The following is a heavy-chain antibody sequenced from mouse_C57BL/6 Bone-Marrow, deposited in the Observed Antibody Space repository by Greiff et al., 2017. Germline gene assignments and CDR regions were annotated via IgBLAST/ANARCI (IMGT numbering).Heavy chain of an antibody. Sequence: EVKLMESGGDLVKPGGSLKLSCAASGFTFSSYGMSWVRQTPDKRLEWVATISSGGSYTNYPDSVKGRFTISRDNAKNTLYLQMSSLKSEDTAMYYCAIMITTFAYWGQGTLVTVSA. D-gene: IGHD2-4*01. CDR1: GFTFSSYG. V-gene: IGHV5-6*01. J-gene: IGHJ3*01. CDR3: AIMITTFAY. CDR2: ISSGGSYT.